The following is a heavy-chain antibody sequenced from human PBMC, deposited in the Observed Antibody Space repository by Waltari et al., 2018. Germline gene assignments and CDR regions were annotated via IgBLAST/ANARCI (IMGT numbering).Heavy chain of an antibody. CDR1: GGTFSSYA. J-gene: IGHJ4*02. D-gene: IGHD3-22*01. V-gene: IGHV1-69*12. CDR3: ARAGYYDSSGYLHYFDY. Sequence: QVQLVQSGAEVKKPGSSVKVSCKASGGTFSSYAISWVRQAPGQGLEWMGGIIPICGTANYAQKFQGRVTITADESTSTAYMELSSLRSEDTAVYYCARAGYYDSSGYLHYFDYWGQGTLVTVSS. CDR2: IIPICGTA.